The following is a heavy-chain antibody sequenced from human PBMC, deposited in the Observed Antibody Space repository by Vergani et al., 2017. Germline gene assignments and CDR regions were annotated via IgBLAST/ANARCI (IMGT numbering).Heavy chain of an antibody. J-gene: IGHJ6*03. Sequence: HVQLVQSGAEVKKPGSSVKVSCKASGGTFSSYAISWVRQAPGQGLEWMGGIIPIFGTANYAQKFQGRVTITADESTSTAYMELSSLRSEDTAVYYCARGHLGQWLDDYYYYMDVWGKGTTVTVSS. CDR3: ARGHLGQWLDDYYYYMDV. CDR1: GGTFSSYA. CDR2: IIPIFGTA. V-gene: IGHV1-69*01. D-gene: IGHD6-19*01.